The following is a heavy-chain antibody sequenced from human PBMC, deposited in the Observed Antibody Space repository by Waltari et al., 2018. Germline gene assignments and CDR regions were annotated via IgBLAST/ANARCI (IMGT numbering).Heavy chain of an antibody. D-gene: IGHD1-26*01. V-gene: IGHV4-61*02. CDR1: GYSISSGSYY. Sequence: QVQLQESGPGLVKPSETLSLSCTVSGYSISSGSYYWRWIRQPAGKGLEWIGYIYTSESTNSNPTLKSPVTISVDTSKNPFSLKPGSVTAADTAVYYCAGRSGSYPTDFDYWGQGTLVTVSS. CDR3: AGRSGSYPTDFDY. J-gene: IGHJ4*02. CDR2: IYTSEST.